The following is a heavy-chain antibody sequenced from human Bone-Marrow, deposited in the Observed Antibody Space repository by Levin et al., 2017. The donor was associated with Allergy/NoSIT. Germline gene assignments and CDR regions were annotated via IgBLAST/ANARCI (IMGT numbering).Heavy chain of an antibody. J-gene: IGHJ3*01. CDR3: ARNTGAVQTTS. Sequence: GGSLRLSCVGSGFTVYNNYMIWVRQPPGKGLEWVSLIYSGGDTFYADSVKGRFTISRDSSKNTMYLQMNSLKAEDTAIYYCARNTGAVQTTSWGRGTMVTVSS. V-gene: IGHV3-53*03. CDR2: IYSGGDT. CDR1: GFTVYNNY. D-gene: IGHD4/OR15-4a*01.